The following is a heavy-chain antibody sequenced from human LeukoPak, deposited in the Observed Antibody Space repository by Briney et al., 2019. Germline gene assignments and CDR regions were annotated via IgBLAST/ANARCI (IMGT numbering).Heavy chain of an antibody. CDR3: AKTSAAGPAAEDYFDY. D-gene: IGHD2-2*01. V-gene: IGHV3-23*01. CDR1: GFTVSSYC. J-gene: IGHJ4*02. Sequence: PGGSLRLSCKASGFTVSSYCMSWVRQAPGKGLEWVSAISGSGGSTYYADSVKGRFTISRDNSKNTLYLQMNSLRAEDTAVYYCAKTSAAGPAAEDYFDYWGQGTLVTVSS. CDR2: ISGSGGST.